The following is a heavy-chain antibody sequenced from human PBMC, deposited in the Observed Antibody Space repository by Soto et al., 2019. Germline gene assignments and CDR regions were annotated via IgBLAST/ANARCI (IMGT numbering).Heavy chain of an antibody. Sequence: ASVKVSCKSSGYPFTHYGITWVRQAPGQGLEWMGWISPFNGNTNYGQTLQGRVTLTTDTSTSTVYMELRSLRSDDTAVYYCERDQSFDRSYYYGIDVWGQGTTVNVSS. CDR1: GYPFTHYG. CDR3: ERDQSFDRSYYYGIDV. CDR2: ISPFNGNT. D-gene: IGHD3-10*01. J-gene: IGHJ6*02. V-gene: IGHV1-18*01.